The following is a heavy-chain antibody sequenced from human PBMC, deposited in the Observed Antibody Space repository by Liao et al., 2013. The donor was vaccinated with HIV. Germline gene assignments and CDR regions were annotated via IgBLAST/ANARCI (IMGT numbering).Heavy chain of an antibody. Sequence: QVQVQQWGAGMLKPSETLSLTCGVLGRPLSGNFWSWIRQPPGKGLEWIGEINHSGSTNYNPSLKSRVTISVDSSKSQFSLKLNSVTAADTAVYYCASSRYGSGSYYNLEFYFDSWAREPWSPSPQ. CDR1: GRPLSGNF. CDR3: ASSRYGSGSYYNLEFYFDS. V-gene: IGHV4-34*01. CDR2: INHSGST. D-gene: IGHD3-10*01. J-gene: IGHJ4*02.